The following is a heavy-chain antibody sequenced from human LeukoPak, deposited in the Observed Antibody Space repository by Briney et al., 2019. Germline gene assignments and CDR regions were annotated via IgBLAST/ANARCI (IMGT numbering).Heavy chain of an antibody. V-gene: IGHV4-61*02. CDR1: GGSISSGSYY. D-gene: IGHD1-26*01. CDR2: IYTSGST. J-gene: IGHJ4*02. Sequence: SETLSLTCTVSGGSISSGSYYWSWIRQPAGKGLEWIGRIYTSGSTNYNPSLKSRVTISVDTSKNQFSLKLSSVTAADTAVYYCAREYDGGSYFDYWGQGTLVTVSS. CDR3: AREYDGGSYFDY.